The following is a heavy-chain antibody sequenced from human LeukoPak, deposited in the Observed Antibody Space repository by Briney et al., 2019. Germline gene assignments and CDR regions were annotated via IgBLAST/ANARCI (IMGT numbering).Heavy chain of an antibody. Sequence: GGSLRLSCAASGFTFSSYAMHWVRQAPGKGLEWVAVMSYDGSNKYYADSVKGRFTISRDNSKNTLYLQMNSLRAEDTAVYYCARDLLGWQWPENPYYYYGMDVWGQGTTVTVSS. CDR1: GFTFSSYA. CDR3: ARDLLGWQWPENPYYYYGMDV. V-gene: IGHV3-30-3*01. CDR2: MSYDGSNK. J-gene: IGHJ6*02. D-gene: IGHD6-19*01.